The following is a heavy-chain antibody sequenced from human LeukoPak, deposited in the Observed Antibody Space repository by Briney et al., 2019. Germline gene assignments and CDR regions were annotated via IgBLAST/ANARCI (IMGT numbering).Heavy chain of an antibody. Sequence: GGSLRLSCAASGCIFSSYAMSWVRQAPGKGLEYVATISGSGGTTYYADSVKGRFTISRDNSKNTVFLQMNSLRAEDTAVYFCAKRGVVIRVILVGFHKEAYYFDSWGQGALVTVSS. CDR3: AKRGVVIRVILVGFHKEAYYFDS. J-gene: IGHJ4*02. V-gene: IGHV3-23*01. CDR2: ISGSGGTT. D-gene: IGHD3-22*01. CDR1: GCIFSSYA.